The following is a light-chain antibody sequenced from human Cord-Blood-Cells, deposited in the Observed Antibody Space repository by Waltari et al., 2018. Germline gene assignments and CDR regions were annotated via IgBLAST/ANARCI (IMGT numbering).Light chain of an antibody. CDR2: DVS. J-gene: IGLJ1*01. V-gene: IGLV2-14*01. Sequence: QSALTQPASVSGSPGQSITISCTGPSSAVGGYNYVSWYQQHPGKAPKLRIYDVSNRPSGVSNRFSGSKSGNTASLTISGLQAEDEADYYCSSYTSSSTLVFGTGTKVTVL. CDR3: SSYTSSSTLV. CDR1: SSAVGGYNY.